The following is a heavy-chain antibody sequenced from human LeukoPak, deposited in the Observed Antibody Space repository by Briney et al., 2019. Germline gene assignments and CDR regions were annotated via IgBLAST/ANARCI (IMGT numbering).Heavy chain of an antibody. CDR2: INSDGSST. J-gene: IGHJ4*02. Sequence: GGSLRLSCAASGFTFSSYWMHWVRQAPGKGLVWVSRINSDGSSTSYADSVKGRFTISRDNAKNTLYLQMNSPRAEDTAVYYCARDRGVLRYFDRVPSGGYYFDYWGQGTLVTVSS. CDR1: GFTFSSYW. CDR3: ARDRGVLRYFDRVPSGGYYFDY. V-gene: IGHV3-74*01. D-gene: IGHD3-9*01.